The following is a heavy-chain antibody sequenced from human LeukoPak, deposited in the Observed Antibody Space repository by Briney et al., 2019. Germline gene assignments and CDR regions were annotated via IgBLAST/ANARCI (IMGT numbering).Heavy chain of an antibody. J-gene: IGHJ4*02. V-gene: IGHV1-2*02. D-gene: IGHD3-22*01. CDR3: ARAPYYYESSGHDY. Sequence: ASVKVSCKASGYTFTGYYIHWVRQAPGQGLEWMGWINPNSGGTNYAQKFQVRVTMTRDTSISTAYMELSRLRSDDTAVYYCARAPYYYESSGHDYWGQGTLVTVSS. CDR1: GYTFTGYY. CDR2: INPNSGGT.